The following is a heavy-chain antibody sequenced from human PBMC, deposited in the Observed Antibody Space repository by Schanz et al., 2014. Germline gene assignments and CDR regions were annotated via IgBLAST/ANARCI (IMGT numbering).Heavy chain of an antibody. Sequence: EVQLVESGGGLIQPGGSLRLSCAVSGFTVNTNYMSWVRQAPGKGLEWISSMYINSGSTQYADSVKGRFIMSRDSSNNTLFLDLNSLRAEDTAVYFCARDGGRDGFNLAFDVWGQGTLVTVSS. J-gene: IGHJ3*01. D-gene: IGHD2-15*01. CDR2: MYINSGST. CDR3: ARDGGRDGFNLAFDV. CDR1: GFTVNTNY. V-gene: IGHV3-53*01.